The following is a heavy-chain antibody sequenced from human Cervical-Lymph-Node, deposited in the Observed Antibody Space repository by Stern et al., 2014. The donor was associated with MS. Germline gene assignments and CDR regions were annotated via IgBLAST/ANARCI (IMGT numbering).Heavy chain of an antibody. CDR1: GFTFSDYH. Sequence: VQLLESGGGSVKPGGSLRLSCAVSGFTFSDYHMHWIRQAPGKGLEWISYISTTGKTIYYADSVKGRFTISRDNAKNSLYLQMNSLRVEDTAVYYCVRASDPLFEYWGQGTLVTVSP. CDR3: VRASDPLFEY. J-gene: IGHJ4*02. D-gene: IGHD2-21*02. V-gene: IGHV3-11*01. CDR2: ISTTGKTI.